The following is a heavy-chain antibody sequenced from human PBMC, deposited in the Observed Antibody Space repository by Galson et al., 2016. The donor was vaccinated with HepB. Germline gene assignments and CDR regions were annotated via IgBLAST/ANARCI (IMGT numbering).Heavy chain of an antibody. J-gene: IGHJ6*02. Sequence: LRLSCAASGFTFSSYSMSWVRQAPGKGLEWVSYIRSSSSTIYYGDSVKGRFTISRDNAKNSLYLQMNSLRDEDTAVYYCARDRVSGDFWSGYYTGIGMDVWGQGTTVTVSS. CDR1: GFTFSSYS. CDR2: IRSSSSTI. D-gene: IGHD3-3*01. CDR3: ARDRVSGDFWSGYYTGIGMDV. V-gene: IGHV3-48*02.